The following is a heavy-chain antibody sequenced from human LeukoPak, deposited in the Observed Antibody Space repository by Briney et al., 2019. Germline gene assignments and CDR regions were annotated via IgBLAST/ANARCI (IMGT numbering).Heavy chain of an antibody. CDR1: GFTFSSYA. Sequence: GGSLRLSCAASGFTFSSYAMHWVRQAPGKGLEWVAVISYDGSNKYYADSVKGRFTISRDNSKNTLYLQMNSLRAEDTAVYYCARHAPGYGDYVSYYYGMDVWGQGTTVTVSS. CDR3: ARHAPGYGDYVSYYYGMDV. D-gene: IGHD4-17*01. CDR2: ISYDGSNK. J-gene: IGHJ6*02. V-gene: IGHV3-30-3*01.